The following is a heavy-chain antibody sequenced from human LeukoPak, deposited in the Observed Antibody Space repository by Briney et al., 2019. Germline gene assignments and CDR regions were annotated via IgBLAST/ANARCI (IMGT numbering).Heavy chain of an antibody. CDR3: ARDSHFDY. Sequence: GRSLRLSCAASGFTFDDYAMHWVRQAPGKGLEWVSGISWNSGSIGYADSVKGRFTISRDNSKNTLYLQMNSLRAEDTAVYYCARDSHFDYWGQGTLVTVSS. CDR1: GFTFDDYA. J-gene: IGHJ4*02. V-gene: IGHV3-9*01. CDR2: ISWNSGSI.